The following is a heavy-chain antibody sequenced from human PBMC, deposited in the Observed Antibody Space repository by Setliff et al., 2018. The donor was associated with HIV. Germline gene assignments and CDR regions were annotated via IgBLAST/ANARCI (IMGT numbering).Heavy chain of an antibody. V-gene: IGHV1-69*13. CDR3: ETDDYYGSGTHWRGVP. Sequence: SVKVSCKASGGTFSSYAISWVRQAPGQGLDWMGGIIPVFGTTNYAQKFQGRVTITADESTSTAYMELSSLRSEDTAVYYCETDDYYGSGTHWRGVPWGQGTLVTVSS. CDR2: IIPVFGTT. CDR1: GGTFSSYA. D-gene: IGHD3-10*01. J-gene: IGHJ5*02.